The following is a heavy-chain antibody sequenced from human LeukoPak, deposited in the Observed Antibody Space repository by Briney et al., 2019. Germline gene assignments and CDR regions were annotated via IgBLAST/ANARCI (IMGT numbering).Heavy chain of an antibody. J-gene: IGHJ4*02. D-gene: IGHD3-22*01. Sequence: SETLSLTCTVSGGSISSGGYYWSWIRQHPGKGLEWIGYIYYSGSTYYNPSLKSRVTISVDTSKNQFSLKLSSVTAADTAVYYCARGLLGFGYYDSSGYFDYWGQGTLVTVSS. CDR3: ARGLLGFGYYDSSGYFDY. CDR2: IYYSGST. V-gene: IGHV4-31*03. CDR1: GGSISSGGYY.